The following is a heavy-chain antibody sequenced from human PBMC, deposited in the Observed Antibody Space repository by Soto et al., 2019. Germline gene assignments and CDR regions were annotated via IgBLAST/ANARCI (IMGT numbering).Heavy chain of an antibody. Sequence: EVQLVESGGALVQPGGSLRLSCAASGFTFRTYWMYWVRQAPGKGLVWVSRLDPEGGSTIYADSVKGRFTISRDNARNTLYLQMESLRGEDTAVYYCATDRGLVTNSGVVINANPMGVWGKGTTVTVSS. V-gene: IGHV3-74*01. D-gene: IGHD3-3*01. CDR2: LDPEGGST. CDR3: ATDRGLVTNSGVVINANPMGV. J-gene: IGHJ6*03. CDR1: GFTFRTYW.